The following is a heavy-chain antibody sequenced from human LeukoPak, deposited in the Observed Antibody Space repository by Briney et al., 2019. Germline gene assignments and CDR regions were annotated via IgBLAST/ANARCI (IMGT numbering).Heavy chain of an antibody. CDR1: GFSFSNYG. Sequence: PGGSLRLSCAASGFSFSNYGMGWVRQAPGKGLEWVSAITGSGGGTYFADSVKGRFTISRDNSKNTLYLQMNSLRAEDTAVYYCAKDTGVTAIPKTYDYWGQGTLVTVSS. V-gene: IGHV3-23*01. CDR2: ITGSGGGT. CDR3: AKDTGVTAIPKTYDY. D-gene: IGHD2-21*02. J-gene: IGHJ4*02.